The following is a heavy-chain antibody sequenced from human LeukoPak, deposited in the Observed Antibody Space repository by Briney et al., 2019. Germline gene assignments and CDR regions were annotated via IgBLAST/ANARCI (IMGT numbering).Heavy chain of an antibody. Sequence: ASVKVSCKASGYTFTSYGISWVRQAPGQGLEWMGWISAYNGNTNYAQKLQGRVTMTTDTSTSTAYMELRSLRSDDTAVYYCARVGGVIFEVVQGYDYWGQGTLVTVSS. D-gene: IGHD3-3*01. J-gene: IGHJ4*02. V-gene: IGHV1-18*01. CDR3: ARVGGVIFEVVQGYDY. CDR1: GYTFTSYG. CDR2: ISAYNGNT.